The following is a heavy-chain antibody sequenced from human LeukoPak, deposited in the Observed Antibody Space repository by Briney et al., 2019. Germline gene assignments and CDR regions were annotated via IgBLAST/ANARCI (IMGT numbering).Heavy chain of an antibody. V-gene: IGHV1-69*10. J-gene: IGHJ5*02. CDR3: AREGGIAADNWFDP. Sequence: SGNLSCKAAGGACTSCASSWWRRAPGHPLEGMERIIPIFGIANYAQKFQGRVTITADKSTSTAYMELSSLRSEDTAVYYCAREGGIAADNWFDPWGQGSLVTVSS. D-gene: IGHD6-13*01. CDR1: GGACTSCA. CDR2: IIPIFGIA.